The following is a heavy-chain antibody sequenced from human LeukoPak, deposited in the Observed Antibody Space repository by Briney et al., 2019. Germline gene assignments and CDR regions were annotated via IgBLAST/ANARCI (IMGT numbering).Heavy chain of an antibody. D-gene: IGHD3-10*01. V-gene: IGHV3-23*01. CDR2: IGGGGGST. J-gene: IGHJ4*02. Sequence: GGSLRLSCAASGFTFSSSAMNWVRQAPGKGLEWVSVIGGGGGSTYYADSVKGRLTISRDDSKNTLYLQMNSLRAEDTAVYYCARDRSGSKPLDYWGQGTLVTVSS. CDR1: GFTFSSSA. CDR3: ARDRSGSKPLDY.